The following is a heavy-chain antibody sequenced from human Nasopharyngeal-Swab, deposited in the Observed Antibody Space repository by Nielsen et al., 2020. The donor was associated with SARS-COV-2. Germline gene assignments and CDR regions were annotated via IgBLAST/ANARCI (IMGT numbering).Heavy chain of an antibody. Sequence: SVKVSCKASGGTFSSYAISWVRQAPGQGLEWMGGIIPIFGTANYAQKFQGRVTITADESTSTAYMELSSLRSEDTAVYYCAKEGSGLGRYSYGSWYFDYWGQGTLVTVSS. CDR3: AKEGSGLGRYSYGSWYFDY. CDR2: IIPIFGTA. J-gene: IGHJ4*02. V-gene: IGHV1-69*13. CDR1: GGTFSSYA. D-gene: IGHD5-18*01.